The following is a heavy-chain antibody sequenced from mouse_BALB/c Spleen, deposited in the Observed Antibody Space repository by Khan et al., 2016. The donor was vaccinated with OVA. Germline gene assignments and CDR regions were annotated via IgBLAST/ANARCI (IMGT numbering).Heavy chain of an antibody. CDR2: ISYSGST. CDR1: GYSITSGYG. J-gene: IGHJ2*01. CDR3: ARTARIKY. V-gene: IGHV3-2*02. D-gene: IGHD1-2*01. Sequence: VQLKESGPGLVKPSQSLSLTCTVTGYSITSGYGRNWIRQFPGNKLEWMCYISYSGSTNYNPSLKSRISITRDTSKNQFFLQLNSVTTEDTATYYCARTARIKYWGQGTTLTVSS.